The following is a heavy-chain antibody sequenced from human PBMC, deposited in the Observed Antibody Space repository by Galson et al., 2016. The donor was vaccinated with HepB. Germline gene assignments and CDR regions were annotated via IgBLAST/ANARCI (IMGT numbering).Heavy chain of an antibody. CDR3: ARRAIGTTSDCFDL. CDR1: GDSLSDTAYS. D-gene: IGHD4-17*01. CDR2: IYPNDNT. V-gene: IGHV4-30-2*01. Sequence: GDSLSDTAYSWTWIRQPPGQAPEWIGYIYPNDNTYYNPSLESRVSISADRSRNQFSLELHSMTAADTAVYYCARRAIGTTSDCFDLWGPGILVTVSS. J-gene: IGHJ4*02.